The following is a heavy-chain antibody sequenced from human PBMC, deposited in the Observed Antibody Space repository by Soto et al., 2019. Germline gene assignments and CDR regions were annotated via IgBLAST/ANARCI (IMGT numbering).Heavy chain of an antibody. CDR3: ARGVDYYDSSGYCPGAFDI. Sequence: VKVSCKASGGTFSSYAISWVRQAPGQGLEWMGGIIPIFGTANYAQKFQGRVTITADESTSTAYMELSSLRSEDTAVYYCARGVDYYDSSGYCPGAFDIWGQGTMVTVSS. CDR1: GGTFSSYA. CDR2: IIPIFGTA. J-gene: IGHJ3*02. D-gene: IGHD3-22*01. V-gene: IGHV1-69*01.